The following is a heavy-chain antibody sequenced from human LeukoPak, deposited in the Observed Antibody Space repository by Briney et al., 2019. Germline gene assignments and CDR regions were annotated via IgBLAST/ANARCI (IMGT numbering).Heavy chain of an antibody. V-gene: IGHV4-59*08. CDR2: IYYSGST. CDR1: GGSISSYY. CDR3: ARGSGSYYYFDY. J-gene: IGHJ4*02. D-gene: IGHD1-26*01. Sequence: PSETLSLTCTVSGGSISSYYWSWIRQPPGKGLEWIGYIYYSGSTNYNSSLKSRVTISVDTSKNQFSLKLSSVTAADTAVYYCARGSGSYYYFDYWGQGTLVTVSS.